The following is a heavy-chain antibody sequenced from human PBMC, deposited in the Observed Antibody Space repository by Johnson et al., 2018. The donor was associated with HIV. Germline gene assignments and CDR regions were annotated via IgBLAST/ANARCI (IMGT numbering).Heavy chain of an antibody. V-gene: IGHV3-53*01. D-gene: IGHD6-6*01. Sequence: VQLVESGGGLIQPGGSLRLSCAASGFTVSSNYMSWVRQAPGKGLEWVSVIYSGGSTYYADSVKGRFTISRDNSKNTMYLQMNSLRAEDTAVYYCAKKRRVLAARLGDGFDIWGQGTMVTVSS. CDR2: IYSGGST. J-gene: IGHJ3*02. CDR1: GFTVSSNY. CDR3: AKKRRVLAARLGDGFDI.